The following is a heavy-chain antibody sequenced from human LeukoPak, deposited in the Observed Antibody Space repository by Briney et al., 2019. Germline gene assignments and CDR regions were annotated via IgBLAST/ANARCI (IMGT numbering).Heavy chain of an antibody. CDR2: IKQDGSEK. CDR1: GFTFSSYW. Sequence: GGSLRLSCAASGFTFSSYWMSWVRQAPGKGLEWVANIKQDGSEKYYVDSVKGRFTISRDNAKNSLYLQMNSLRAEDTAVYYCARDSYDFWSGYSLYYFDYWGQGTLVTVSS. V-gene: IGHV3-7*01. J-gene: IGHJ4*02. CDR3: ARDSYDFWSGYSLYYFDY. D-gene: IGHD3-3*01.